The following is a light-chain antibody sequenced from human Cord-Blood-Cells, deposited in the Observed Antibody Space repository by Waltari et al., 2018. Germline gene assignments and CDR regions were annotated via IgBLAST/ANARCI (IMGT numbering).Light chain of an antibody. J-gene: IGKJ5*01. CDR3: QQYGSSPPRIT. CDR1: QSVSSSY. CDR2: GAS. V-gene: IGKV3-20*01. Sequence: EIVLTQSPGTLSLSPGERATLSCRASQSVSSSYLAWYQQKPGQAPMLLIYGASSRATGIPDRFSGSGSGTDFTLTISRLEPEDFAVYYCQQYGSSPPRITFGQGTRLEIK.